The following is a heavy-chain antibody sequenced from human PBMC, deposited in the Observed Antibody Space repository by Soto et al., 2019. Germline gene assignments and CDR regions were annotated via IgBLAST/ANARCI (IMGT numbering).Heavy chain of an antibody. J-gene: IGHJ6*02. Sequence: SVKVSCKASGGTFSSYAISWVLEAPGQGLEWMGGTIPIFGTANYAQKFQGRVTITADESTSTAYMELSSLRSEDTAVYYCARGERFLEWLLPYYYYYGMDVWGQGTTVTVSS. CDR1: GGTFSSYA. CDR2: TIPIFGTA. CDR3: ARGERFLEWLLPYYYYYGMDV. V-gene: IGHV1-69*13. D-gene: IGHD3-3*01.